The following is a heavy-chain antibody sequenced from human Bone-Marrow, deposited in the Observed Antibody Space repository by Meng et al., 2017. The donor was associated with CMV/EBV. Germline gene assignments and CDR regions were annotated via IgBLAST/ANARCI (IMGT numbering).Heavy chain of an antibody. Sequence: GESLKNSCVASGFTFSSYEMNWVRQAPGKGLEWVSYISSSGTTIYYADSVKGRFTISRDNAKNSLYLQMNSLKAEDTAVYYCARGSYSGNYSSLFPPSYYFDYWGQGTLVTVSS. CDR1: GFTFSSYE. CDR3: ARGSYSGNYSSLFPPSYYFDY. CDR2: ISSSGTTI. J-gene: IGHJ4*02. V-gene: IGHV3-48*03. D-gene: IGHD4-11*01.